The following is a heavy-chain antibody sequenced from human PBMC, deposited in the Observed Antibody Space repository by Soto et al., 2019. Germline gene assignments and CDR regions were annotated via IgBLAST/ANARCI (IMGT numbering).Heavy chain of an antibody. CDR3: ARAWRYCSGGSCYADSFYYYYGMDV. CDR2: IKQDGSEK. Sequence: PGGSLSLSCAASGFTFSSYWMSWVRQAPGKGLEWVANIKQDGSEKYYVDSVKGRFTISRDNAKNSLYLQMNSLRAEDTAVYYCARAWRYCSGGSCYADSFYYYYGMDVWGQGTTVTVS. V-gene: IGHV3-7*01. D-gene: IGHD2-15*01. CDR1: GFTFSSYW. J-gene: IGHJ6*02.